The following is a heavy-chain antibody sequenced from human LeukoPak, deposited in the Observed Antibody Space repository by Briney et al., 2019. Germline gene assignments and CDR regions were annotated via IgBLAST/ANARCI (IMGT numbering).Heavy chain of an antibody. CDR3: AGAVKLYSGYSYFDY. Sequence: GASVKVSCKASGGTFSSYAISWVRQAPGQGLEWMGGIIPIFGTANYAQKFQGRVTITADESTSTAYMELNSLRSEDTAVYYCAGAVKLYSGYSYFDYWGQGTLVTVSS. V-gene: IGHV1-69*13. D-gene: IGHD5-12*01. CDR2: IIPIFGTA. J-gene: IGHJ4*02. CDR1: GGTFSSYA.